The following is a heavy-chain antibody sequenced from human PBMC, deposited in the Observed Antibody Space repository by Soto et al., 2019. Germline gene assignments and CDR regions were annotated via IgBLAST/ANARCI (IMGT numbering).Heavy chain of an antibody. D-gene: IGHD1-7*01. V-gene: IGHV3-7*01. CDR1: GFTFSSYW. CDR3: AREGITGTTDAFDI. J-gene: IGHJ3*02. CDR2: IKQDGSEK. Sequence: GGSLRLSCVASGFTFSSYWMSWVRQAPGKGLEWGANIKQDGSEKYYVDSVKGRFTISRDNAKNSLYLQMNSLRAEDTAVYYCAREGITGTTDAFDIWGQGTMVTVSS.